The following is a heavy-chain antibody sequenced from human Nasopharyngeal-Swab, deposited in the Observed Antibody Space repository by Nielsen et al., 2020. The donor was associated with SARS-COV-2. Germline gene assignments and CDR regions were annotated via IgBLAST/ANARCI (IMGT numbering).Heavy chain of an antibody. CDR3: ARVFGWELLRDGFDY. J-gene: IGHJ4*02. CDR1: GFTFSSYW. V-gene: IGHV3-7*01. Sequence: LTGAASGFTFSSYWMSWVRQAPGKGLEWVANIKQDGSEKYYVDSVKGRFTISRDNAKNSLYLQMNSLRAEDTAVYYCARVFGWELLRDGFDYWGQGTLVTVSS. CDR2: IKQDGSEK. D-gene: IGHD1-26*01.